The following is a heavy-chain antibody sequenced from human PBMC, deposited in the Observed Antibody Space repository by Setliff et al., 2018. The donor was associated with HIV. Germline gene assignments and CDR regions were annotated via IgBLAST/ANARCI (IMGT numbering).Heavy chain of an antibody. CDR2: LYGSGDT. V-gene: IGHV3-66*02. J-gene: IGHJ4*02. CDR1: GFTLSNTY. CDR3: ARVLPYNSALDN. D-gene: IGHD6-25*01. Sequence: GSLRLSCAASGFTLSNTYMAWVRQAPGKRPEWVSTLYGSGDTYHADSVKGRFTLSRDTSKNTMYLQMNSLRREDTALYYCARVLPYNSALDNWGQGTLVTVSS.